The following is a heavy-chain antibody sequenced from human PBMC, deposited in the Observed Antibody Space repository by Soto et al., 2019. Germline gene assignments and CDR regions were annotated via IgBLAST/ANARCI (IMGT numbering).Heavy chain of an antibody. J-gene: IGHJ4*02. CDR1: GGSISSGGYY. Sequence: PSETLSLTCTVSGGSISSGGYYWSWIRQHPGKGLEWIGYIYYSGSTYYNPSLKSRVTISVDTSKNQFSLKLSSVTAADTAVYYCARDRGAAPARAESCFDYWGQGTLVTVSS. CDR3: ARDRGAAPARAESCFDY. CDR2: IYYSGST. D-gene: IGHD1-26*01. V-gene: IGHV4-31*03.